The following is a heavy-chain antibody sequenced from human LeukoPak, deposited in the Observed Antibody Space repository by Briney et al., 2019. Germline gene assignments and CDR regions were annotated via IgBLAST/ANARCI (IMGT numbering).Heavy chain of an antibody. CDR2: ISGSGGLT. CDR1: GFTFSSYA. D-gene: IGHD2-21*02. CDR3: AKLTCGGDCLIDP. Sequence: PGGSLRLSCAASGFTFSSYAMSWVRRAPGKGLEWVSGISGSGGLTYYADSVKGRFTISRDNSNNTLYLQMLSLRAEDTAVYYCAKLTCGGDCLIDPWGQGTLVTVSS. V-gene: IGHV3-23*01. J-gene: IGHJ5*02.